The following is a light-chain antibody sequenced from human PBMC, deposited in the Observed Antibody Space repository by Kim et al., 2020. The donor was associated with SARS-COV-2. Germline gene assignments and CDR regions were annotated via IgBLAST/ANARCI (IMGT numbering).Light chain of an antibody. CDR1: SSNIGSNS. Sequence: GQRVTISCSGSSSNIGSNSVNWYQQVPGTAPKVLIYDNNQRPSGVPDRFAASKSDTSASLAISGLQSEDEADYYCASWDDTLSGWVFGGGTQLTVL. CDR2: DNN. V-gene: IGLV1-44*01. CDR3: ASWDDTLSGWV. J-gene: IGLJ3*02.